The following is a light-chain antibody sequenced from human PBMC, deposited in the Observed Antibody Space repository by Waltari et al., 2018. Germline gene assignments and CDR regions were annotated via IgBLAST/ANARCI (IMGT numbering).Light chain of an antibody. CDR3: STWNNDLGGFVL. Sequence: QSVLTQPPSVSGTSGQHITIPCSGSNSNTARNFVSWYQQLPGAPPRLLISRNDQRPSGIPDRFSGAKSGTSASLAISGLRSDDEGDYFCSTWNNDLGGFVLFGEGTRLTVL. CDR1: NSNTARNF. J-gene: IGLJ2*01. CDR2: RND. V-gene: IGLV1-47*01.